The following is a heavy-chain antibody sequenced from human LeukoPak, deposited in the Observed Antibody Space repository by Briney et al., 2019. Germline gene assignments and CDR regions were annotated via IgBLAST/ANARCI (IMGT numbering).Heavy chain of an antibody. CDR3: AIARQWLGVSNWFDP. CDR2: IKYDGSEQ. V-gene: IGHV3-7*01. J-gene: IGHJ5*02. Sequence: GGSLRLSCEASEFIFSDYWMTRVRHAPGKGLEWVANIKYDGSEQYCVDSLKGRFTIARDNAKNSLYLDMNSLRAEDTAIYYCAIARQWLGVSNWFDPWGQGTLVTVSS. D-gene: IGHD5-12*01. CDR1: EFIFSDYW.